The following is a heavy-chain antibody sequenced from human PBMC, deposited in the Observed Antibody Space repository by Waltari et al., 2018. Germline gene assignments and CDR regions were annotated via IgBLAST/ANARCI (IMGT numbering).Heavy chain of an antibody. V-gene: IGHV3-30*02. D-gene: IGHD2-8*02. CDR2: LHYDGSFS. CDR1: EFTLSHYG. Sequence: QVHLVESGGGVVQPGGSLRLSCSASEFTLSHYGMHWARQAPGKGLEGAAYLHYDGSFSLYADSVEGRVTVSRDRAKNTLYVQMNNLRSEDTAVYYCANNPYCAGGRCLREWDYWGQGTLVTVSS. J-gene: IGHJ4*02. CDR3: ANNPYCAGGRCLREWDY.